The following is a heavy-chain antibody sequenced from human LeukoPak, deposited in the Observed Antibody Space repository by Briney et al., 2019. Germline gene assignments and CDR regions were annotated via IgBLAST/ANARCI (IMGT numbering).Heavy chain of an antibody. D-gene: IGHD3-16*02. CDR2: ISAYNGNT. J-gene: IGHJ4*02. CDR1: GYTFTSYG. CDR3: ARDSDYVWGSYRYGPRYFDY. Sequence: ASVKVSCKASGYTFTSYGISWVRQAPGQGLEWMGWISAYNGNTNYAQKLQGRVTMTTDTSTSTAYMELRSLRSDDTAVYYCARDSDYVWGSYRYGPRYFDYWGQGTLVTVSS. V-gene: IGHV1-18*01.